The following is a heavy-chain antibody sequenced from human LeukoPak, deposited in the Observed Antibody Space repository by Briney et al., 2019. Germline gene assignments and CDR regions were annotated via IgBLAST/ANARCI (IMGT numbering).Heavy chain of an antibody. CDR3: ARRTLKAAPYYYYGMDV. V-gene: IGHV4-39*01. D-gene: IGHD6-6*01. CDR2: IYYSGST. CDR1: GGSISSSSYY. J-gene: IGHJ6*02. Sequence: SETLSLTCTVSGGSISSSSYYWGWIRQPPGKGLEWMGSIYYSGSTYYNPSLKSRVTISVDTSKNQFSLKLSSVTAADTAVYYCARRTLKAAPYYYYGMDVWGQGTTVTVSS.